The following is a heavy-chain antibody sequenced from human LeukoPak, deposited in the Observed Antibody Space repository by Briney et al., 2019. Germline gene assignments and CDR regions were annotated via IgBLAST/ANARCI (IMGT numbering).Heavy chain of an antibody. D-gene: IGHD6-13*01. J-gene: IGHJ4*02. Sequence: GESLKISCKGSGYSFTSYWIGWVRQMPGKRLKWMGIIYPGDSDTRYSPSFQGQVTISADKSISTAYLQWSSLKASDTAMYYCARIGAGAGIDFGYWGQGTLVTVSS. CDR2: IYPGDSDT. V-gene: IGHV5-51*01. CDR3: ARIGAGAGIDFGY. CDR1: GYSFTSYW.